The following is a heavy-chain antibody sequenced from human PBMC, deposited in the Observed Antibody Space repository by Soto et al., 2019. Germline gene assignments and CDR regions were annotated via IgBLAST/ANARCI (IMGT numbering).Heavy chain of an antibody. Sequence: PGGSLRLSCSASGFTFGDYSMTWLRQAPGKGLEWVSFIRNIASGGTAEYAASVRGRFTISRDDSNSIAYLQMNSLRAEDTAMYYCTRDRVLPDYCSQGTLVTVSS. D-gene: IGHD3-10*01. CDR3: TRDRVLPDY. V-gene: IGHV3-49*03. CDR1: GFTFGDYS. J-gene: IGHJ4*02. CDR2: IRNIASGGTA.